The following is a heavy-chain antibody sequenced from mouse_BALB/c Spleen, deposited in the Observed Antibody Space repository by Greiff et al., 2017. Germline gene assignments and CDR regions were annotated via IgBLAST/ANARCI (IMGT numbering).Heavy chain of an antibody. CDR1: GYTFTSYW. D-gene: IGHD2-4*01. J-gene: IGHJ4*01. V-gene: IGHV1-5*01. CDR2: IYPGNSDT. Sequence: VHVKQSGTVLARPGASVKMSCKASGYTFTSYWMHWVKQRPGQGLEWIGAIYPGNSDTSYNQKFKGKAKLTAVTSTSTAYMELSSLTNEDSAVYYCTREGLRRAMDYWGQGTSVTVSS. CDR3: TREGLRRAMDY.